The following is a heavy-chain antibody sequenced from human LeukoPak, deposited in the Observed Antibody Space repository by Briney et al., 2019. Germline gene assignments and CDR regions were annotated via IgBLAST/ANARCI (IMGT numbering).Heavy chain of an antibody. CDR2: ISSRSTYI. D-gene: IGHD6-13*01. CDR1: GFTFSSYT. V-gene: IGHV3-21*01. Sequence: PGGSLRLSCAASGFTFSSYTMNWVRQAPGKGLEWVSSISSRSTYIYYADSVKGRFTISRDNSKNTLYLQMNSLGAEDTAVYYCAAHSSSWANFDYWGQGTLVTVSS. J-gene: IGHJ4*02. CDR3: AAHSSSWANFDY.